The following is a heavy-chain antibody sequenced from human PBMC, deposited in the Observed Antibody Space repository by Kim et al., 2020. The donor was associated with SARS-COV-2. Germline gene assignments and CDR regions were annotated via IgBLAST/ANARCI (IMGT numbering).Heavy chain of an antibody. CDR1: GGSFSGYY. CDR2: XNHSGRT. Sequence: SETLSLTCAVYGGSFSGYYWSWIRQPPGKGLEWIGEXNHSGRTNYNPSLKSRVTISVDXSKNQXSLKLXSVTAADTAVYYCAXRLSXTSGWXSHYXXLWGQXTLVXVSS. J-gene: IGHJ4*02. CDR3: AXRLSXTSGWXSHYXXL. V-gene: IGHV4-34*01. D-gene: IGHD3-10*01.